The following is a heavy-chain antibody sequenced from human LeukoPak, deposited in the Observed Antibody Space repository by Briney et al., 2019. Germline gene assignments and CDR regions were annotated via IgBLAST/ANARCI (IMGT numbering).Heavy chain of an antibody. D-gene: IGHD3-10*01. CDR3: ARQGRPGPFDY. V-gene: IGHV3-48*03. CDR1: GFTFSSYE. CDR2: ISSSGSTI. Sequence: PGGSLRLPCAASGFTFSSYEMNWVRQAPGKGLEWVSYISSSGSTIYYADSVKGRFTISRDNAKNSLYLQMNSLRAEDTAVYYCARQGRPGPFDYWGQGTLVTVSS. J-gene: IGHJ4*02.